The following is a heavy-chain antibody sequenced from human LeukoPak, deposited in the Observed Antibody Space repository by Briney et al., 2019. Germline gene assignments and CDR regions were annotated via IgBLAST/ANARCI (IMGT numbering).Heavy chain of an antibody. CDR1: GGSISGSSYY. CDR3: ARDGDLGWFDP. D-gene: IGHD2-21*02. J-gene: IGHJ5*02. V-gene: IGHV4-39*07. CDR2: IYYSGST. Sequence: SETLSLTCTVSGGSISGSSYYWGWIRQPPGKGLEWIGSIYYSGSTNYNPSLKSRVTISVDTSKNQFSLKLSSVTAADTAVYYCARDGDLGWFDPWGQGTLVTVSS.